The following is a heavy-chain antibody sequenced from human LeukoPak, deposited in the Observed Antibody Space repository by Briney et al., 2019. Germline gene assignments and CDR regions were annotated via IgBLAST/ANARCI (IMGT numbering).Heavy chain of an antibody. Sequence: SETLSLTCAVYGGSISTYYWSWIRQPPGKGLEWIGYIYYSGSTNYNPSLKSRVTISLDTSKNEFSLKVTSVTAADTAVYYCARAVYDSSGYDTFDIWGQGTMVTVSS. CDR2: IYYSGST. V-gene: IGHV4-59*01. CDR1: GGSISTYY. J-gene: IGHJ3*02. CDR3: ARAVYDSSGYDTFDI. D-gene: IGHD3-22*01.